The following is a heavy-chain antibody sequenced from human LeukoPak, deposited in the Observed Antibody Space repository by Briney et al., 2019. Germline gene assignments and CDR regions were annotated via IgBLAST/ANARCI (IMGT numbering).Heavy chain of an antibody. V-gene: IGHV3-23*01. CDR3: AKDILTYYYGTSGYYFDY. Sequence: GGSLRLSCAASGFTFDNHAMTWVRQAPGKGLEWVSVITGSGDARYYADSVKGRFTISRDNSKNTLHLQMNTLRVEDTAQYYCAKDILTYYYGTSGYYFDYWGQGTLVTVSS. CDR1: GFTFDNHA. J-gene: IGHJ4*02. D-gene: IGHD3-3*01. CDR2: ITGSGDAR.